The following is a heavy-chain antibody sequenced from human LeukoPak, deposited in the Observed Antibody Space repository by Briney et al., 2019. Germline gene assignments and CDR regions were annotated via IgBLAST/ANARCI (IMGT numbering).Heavy chain of an antibody. J-gene: IGHJ4*02. V-gene: IGHV3-7*01. CDR3: VRGDGRGWTAGST. Sequence: PGGSLRLSCAASGFTFSTSWMGWVRQAPGKGLEYVAITNPYVTDIYYLDSVRGRFIISRDNDKNLLSLQLNSLTVEDMGIYYCVRGDGRGWTAGSTRGLGTQVSVSS. D-gene: IGHD2-21*02. CDR1: GFTFSTSW. CDR2: TNPYVTDI.